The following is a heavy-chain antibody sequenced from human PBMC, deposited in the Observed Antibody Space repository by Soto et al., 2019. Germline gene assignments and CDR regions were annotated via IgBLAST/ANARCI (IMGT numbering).Heavy chain of an antibody. CDR2: TYYRSKWYN. J-gene: IGHJ4*02. V-gene: IGHV6-1*01. Sequence: SQTLSLTCAISGDSVSSNSAAWNWIRQSPSRGLEWLGRTYYRSKWYNDYAVSVKSRITINPDTSKNQFSLQLNSVTPEDTAVYYCARETIAGVILGTWYFDYWGQGTRVTVSS. D-gene: IGHD1-7*01. CDR3: ARETIAGVILGTWYFDY. CDR1: GDSVSSNSAA.